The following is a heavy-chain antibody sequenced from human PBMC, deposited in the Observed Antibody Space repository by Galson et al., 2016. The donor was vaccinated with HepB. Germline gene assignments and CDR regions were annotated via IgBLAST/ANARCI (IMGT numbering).Heavy chain of an antibody. D-gene: IGHD3-9*01. CDR1: GFTFSIYS. CDR2: ITSSNSVT. J-gene: IGHJ4*02. Sequence: SLRLSCADSGFTFSIYSMNWVRQAPGKGLEWISHITSSNSVTYYADSVKGRFTISRDKAKKSLYLQMNGLRDEDTAVYYCANDWYGYMAYWGQGTLVTVSS. V-gene: IGHV3-48*02. CDR3: ANDWYGYMAY.